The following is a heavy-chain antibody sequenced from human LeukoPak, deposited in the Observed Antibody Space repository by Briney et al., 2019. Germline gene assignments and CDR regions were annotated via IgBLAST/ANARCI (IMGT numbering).Heavy chain of an antibody. J-gene: IGHJ4*02. CDR3: ARLRDFFASGSYYKGGYFEH. D-gene: IGHD3-10*01. V-gene: IGHV3-11*01. Sequence: PGGYLRRSSVASGFTFSDHYMGWVRQAPGKGLEWISYITGSGNSINYADSVKGRFTISRDNAEDSLYLQMNNLRAEDTAVYYCARLRDFFASGSYYKGGYFEHWGQGTLVTVSS. CDR2: ITGSGNSI. CDR1: GFTFSDHY.